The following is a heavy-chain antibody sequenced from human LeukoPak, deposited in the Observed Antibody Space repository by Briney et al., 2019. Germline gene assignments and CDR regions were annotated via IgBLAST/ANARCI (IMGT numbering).Heavy chain of an antibody. CDR3: ARDLYYYGSGSTNWFDP. Sequence: SETLSLTCAVSGGSISSSNWWSWVRQPPGKGLEWIGEIYHSGSTNYKPSLKSRVAISVDKSKNQFSLKLSSVTAADTAVYYCARDLYYYGSGSTNWFDPWGQGTLVTVSS. D-gene: IGHD3-10*01. V-gene: IGHV4-4*02. CDR1: GGSISSSNW. J-gene: IGHJ5*02. CDR2: IYHSGST.